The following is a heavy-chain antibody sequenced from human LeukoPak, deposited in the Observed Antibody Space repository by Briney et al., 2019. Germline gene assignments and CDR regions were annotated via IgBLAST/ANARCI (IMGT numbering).Heavy chain of an antibody. CDR3: AGSYYNVFDY. Sequence: PGRSLRLSCAASGFTFSNYGMHWVRQAPGKGVEWVALIWYDGSNKYYADSVKGRFTISRDNSKNTLYLQMNSLRAEDTAVYYCAGSYYNVFDYWGQGTLVTVSS. CDR1: GFTFSNYG. V-gene: IGHV3-33*01. CDR2: IWYDGSNK. J-gene: IGHJ4*02. D-gene: IGHD3-10*01.